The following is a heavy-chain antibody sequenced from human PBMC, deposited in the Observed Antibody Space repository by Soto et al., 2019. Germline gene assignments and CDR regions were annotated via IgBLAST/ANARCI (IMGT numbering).Heavy chain of an antibody. CDR2: ISPSGAAT. V-gene: IGHV3-23*01. D-gene: IGHD3-22*01. CDR1: GFTFSRDP. CDR3: AKEVDVGSTMIDY. Sequence: EVQLLQSGGGSVQPGGSLRLSCAASGFTFSRDPMSWVRQTPEKGLEWVSGISPSGAATYFADSVKGRFSISRDNSRSTLFLQMNNLRAEDTAVYYCAKEVDVGSTMIDYWGQGTLVTVS. J-gene: IGHJ4*02.